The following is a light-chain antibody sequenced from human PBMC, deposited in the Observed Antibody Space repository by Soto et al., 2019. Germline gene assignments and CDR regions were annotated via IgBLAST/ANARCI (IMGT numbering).Light chain of an antibody. CDR2: GNT. CDR3: QSYDSSLSASYV. J-gene: IGLJ1*01. CDR1: SSNNRAGCE. V-gene: IGLV1-40*01. Sequence: SVLAQPPPGSGAPGARVPITCPGGSSNNRAGCEVHWYQHLPGKAPKLLIYGNTNRPSGVPDRFSGSKSGTSASLAITGLQAEDEADYYCQSYDSSLSASYVFGGGTKVTVL.